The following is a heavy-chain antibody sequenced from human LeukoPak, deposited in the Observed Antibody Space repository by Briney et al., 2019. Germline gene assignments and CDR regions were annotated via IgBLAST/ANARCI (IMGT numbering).Heavy chain of an antibody. J-gene: IGHJ5*02. CDR1: GYSFTSYW. CDR3: ARHRFRGSITMVRGVYDP. Sequence: GESLKISCKGSGYSFTSYWIGWVRQMPGKGLEWMGIIYPGDSDTRYSPSFQGQVTISADKSISTAYLQWSSLKASDTAMYYCARHRFRGSITMVRGVYDPWGQGTLVTVSS. V-gene: IGHV5-51*01. D-gene: IGHD3-10*01. CDR2: IYPGDSDT.